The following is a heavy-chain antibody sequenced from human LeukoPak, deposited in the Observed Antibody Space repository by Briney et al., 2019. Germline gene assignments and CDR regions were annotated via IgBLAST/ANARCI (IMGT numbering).Heavy chain of an antibody. CDR3: ARDLNYYDSSGYPLP. Sequence: SETLSLTCAVYGGSFSGYYWSWIRQPPGKGLEWISEINHSGSTNYNPSLKSRVTISVDTSKNQFSLKLSFVTAADTAVYYCARDLNYYDSSGYPLPWGQGTLVTVSS. D-gene: IGHD3-22*01. V-gene: IGHV4-34*01. J-gene: IGHJ5*02. CDR2: INHSGST. CDR1: GGSFSGYY.